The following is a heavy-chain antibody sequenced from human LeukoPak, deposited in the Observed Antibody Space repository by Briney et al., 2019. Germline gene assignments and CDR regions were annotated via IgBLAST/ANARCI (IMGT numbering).Heavy chain of an antibody. D-gene: IGHD4-17*01. V-gene: IGHV4-34*01. CDR2: INHSGST. Sequence: SETLSLTCAVYGGSFSGYYWSWIRQPPGKGLEWIGEINHSGSTNYNPSLKSRVTISVDTSKNQFSLKLSSVTAADTAVYYCARGGTFSHDYGDYGFDYWGQGTLVTVSS. CDR1: GGSFSGYY. CDR3: ARGGTFSHDYGDYGFDY. J-gene: IGHJ4*02.